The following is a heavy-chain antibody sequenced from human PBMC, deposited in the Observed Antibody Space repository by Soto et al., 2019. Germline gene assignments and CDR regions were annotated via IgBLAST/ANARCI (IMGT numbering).Heavy chain of an antibody. CDR1: GDSFSRST. CDR2: FIPMLGIT. Sequence: ASVKVSCKSSGDSFSRSTFSWVRQAPGQGLEWMGRFIPMLGITNYAQTFQGRVTITADKSTSTAYMDLSSLRSEDTAVYYCVRLIGNSWLDYWGQGTLVTVSS. CDR3: VRLIGNSWLDY. D-gene: IGHD6-13*01. J-gene: IGHJ4*02. V-gene: IGHV1-69*02.